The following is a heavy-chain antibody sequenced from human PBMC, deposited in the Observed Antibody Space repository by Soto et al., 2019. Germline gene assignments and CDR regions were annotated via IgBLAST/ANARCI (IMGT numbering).Heavy chain of an antibody. J-gene: IGHJ6*02. CDR1: GGSISSYH. CDR2: VHYSWGS. V-gene: IGHV4-59*08. CDR3: ARQGFGALHGRVDV. D-gene: IGHD3-10*01. Sequence: QVQLQESGPGLVKPSETLSLSCTVSGGSISSYHWSWIRQTPGKGLEWIGYVHYSWGSNYNPSLKSRVAIALGASKSQCSLKLTSVTATDTAVYYCARQGFGALHGRVDVWGQGTTVTVSS.